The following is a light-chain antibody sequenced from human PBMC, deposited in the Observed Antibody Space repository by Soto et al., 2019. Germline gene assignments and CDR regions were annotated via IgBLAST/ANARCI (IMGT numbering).Light chain of an antibody. Sequence: EIAITHSPLTLPVTPGDPASISCMSSQILLYNNTYNYLDWYVQKPGQSPQLLIYFGSNRAPGVPDRFSGSGSGTDFTLKINRVEAEDVGTYYCQKYDNLPPNFGGGTKVDIK. V-gene: IGKV2-28*01. J-gene: IGKJ4*01. CDR2: FGS. CDR1: QILLYNNTYNY. CDR3: QKYDNLPPN.